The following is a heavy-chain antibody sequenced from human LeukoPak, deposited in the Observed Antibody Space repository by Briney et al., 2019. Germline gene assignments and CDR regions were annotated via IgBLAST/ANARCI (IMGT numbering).Heavy chain of an antibody. D-gene: IGHD2-2*01. CDR1: GGSFSGYY. Sequence: SQTLSLTCAVYGGSFSGYYWSWIRQPPGEGLEWIGEIIHSGSTNYNPSLKSQVTISVDTSKNQFSLKLSSVTAADTAVYYCARVRSIVVVPANTRFDYWGQGTLVTVSS. CDR3: ARVRSIVVVPANTRFDY. J-gene: IGHJ4*02. CDR2: IIHSGST. V-gene: IGHV4-34*12.